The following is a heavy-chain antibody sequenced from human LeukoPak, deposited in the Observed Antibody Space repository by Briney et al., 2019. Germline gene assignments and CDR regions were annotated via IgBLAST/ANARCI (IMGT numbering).Heavy chain of an antibody. D-gene: IGHD3-22*01. Sequence: SETLSLTCAVYGGSFSGYYWSWIRQPPGKGLEWIGEINHSVSTNYNPSLKSRVTISVDTSKNQLSLRLSSVTAADTAAYYCATSPGPRMIVVVIRVGHAFDIWGQGTMVTVSS. J-gene: IGHJ3*02. V-gene: IGHV4-34*01. CDR3: ATSPGPRMIVVVIRVGHAFDI. CDR1: GGSFSGYY. CDR2: INHSVST.